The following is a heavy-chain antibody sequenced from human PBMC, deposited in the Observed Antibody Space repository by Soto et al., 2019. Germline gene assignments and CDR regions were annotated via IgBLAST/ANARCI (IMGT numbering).Heavy chain of an antibody. CDR1: GYNFSAHY. Sequence: QLVQSGAEVTKPGASVKVSCKTSGYNFSAHYIHWVRQPPGQGLEWMGWISPRRRDPHSADLFLASLTLTTDIAITTAFMHLSGLRVNDSAVFSYKKGGGYGHGHWGQGTPIIVSS. CDR2: ISPRRRDP. V-gene: IGHV1-2*02. J-gene: IGHJ4*02. CDR3: KKGGGYGHGH. D-gene: IGHD6-25*01.